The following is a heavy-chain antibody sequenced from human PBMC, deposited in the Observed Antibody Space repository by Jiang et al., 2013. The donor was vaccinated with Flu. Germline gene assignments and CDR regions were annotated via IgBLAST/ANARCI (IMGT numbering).Heavy chain of an antibody. CDR1: GFTFSRYW. V-gene: IGHV3-7*01. Sequence: QLVESGGDLVQPGGSLRLSCASSGFTFSRYWMNWVRQAPGKGLEWVANINQDGTEKYYADSVKGRFTISRDNSKNTLYLQMNSLRAEDTAVYYCAKAVRSGYGATSVDYWGQGTLVTVSS. J-gene: IGHJ4*02. D-gene: IGHD3-3*01. CDR3: AKAVRSGYGATSVDY. CDR2: INQDGTEK.